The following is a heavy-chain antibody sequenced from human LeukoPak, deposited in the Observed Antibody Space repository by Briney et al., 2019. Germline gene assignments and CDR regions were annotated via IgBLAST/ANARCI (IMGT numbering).Heavy chain of an antibody. D-gene: IGHD3-16*01. CDR2: IKPKSDDT. V-gene: IGHV1-2*02. J-gene: IGHJ6*02. CDR3: ARVDEGGHFSYYGMDA. CDR1: GYSFNVYY. Sequence: ASVTVSFEASGYSFNVYYIHWVRQAPGQGLEWMGWIKPKSDDTNYGQNFQGRVTMTRDTSISTAYMELSGLRSDDTAVYYCARVDEGGHFSYYGMDAWGQGTTVTVSS.